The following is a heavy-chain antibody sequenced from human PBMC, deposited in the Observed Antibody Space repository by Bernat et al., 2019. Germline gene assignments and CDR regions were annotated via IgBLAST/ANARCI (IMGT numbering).Heavy chain of an antibody. Sequence: EVQLVETGGGLIQPGGSLRLSCAASGFTVSSNYMSWVRQAPGKGLEWVSVIYSGGSTYYADSVKGRFTISRDKSKNTLYLQMNSLRAEDTAVYYCARAGGYYDYIWGSYRVNDAFDIWGQGTMVTVSS. D-gene: IGHD3-16*02. CDR1: GFTVSSNY. J-gene: IGHJ3*02. V-gene: IGHV3-53*05. CDR3: ARAGGYYDYIWGSYRVNDAFDI. CDR2: IYSGGST.